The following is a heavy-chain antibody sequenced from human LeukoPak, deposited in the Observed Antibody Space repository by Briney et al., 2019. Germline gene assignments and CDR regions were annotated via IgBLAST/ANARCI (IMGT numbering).Heavy chain of an antibody. D-gene: IGHD3-10*01. Sequence: ASVKVSCKSSGYTFISYAMHWVRQAPGQRLECMGWMNAGNGNTKYSQKFQGRVTITRDTSASTAYMELSSLKSEDMAVYYCAREGSMVRGVGIFGFDYWGQGTLVTVSS. J-gene: IGHJ4*02. CDR3: AREGSMVRGVGIFGFDY. CDR1: GYTFISYA. V-gene: IGHV1-3*03. CDR2: MNAGNGNT.